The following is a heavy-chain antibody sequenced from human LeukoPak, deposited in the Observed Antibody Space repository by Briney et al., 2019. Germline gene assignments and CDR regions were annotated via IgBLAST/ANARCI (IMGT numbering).Heavy chain of an antibody. CDR3: ARGSDNYGGYVDY. CDR2: ISSSYSTI. J-gene: IGHJ4*02. V-gene: IGHV3-48*03. CDR1: GFTFSSYE. D-gene: IGHD2-21*01. Sequence: GGSLRLSCAASGFTFSSYEMNWVRQAPGKGLECVSCISSSYSTIYYADSVKGRFTISRDNAKNSLYLQMNSLRAEDTAVYYCARGSDNYGGYVDYWGQGTLVTVSS.